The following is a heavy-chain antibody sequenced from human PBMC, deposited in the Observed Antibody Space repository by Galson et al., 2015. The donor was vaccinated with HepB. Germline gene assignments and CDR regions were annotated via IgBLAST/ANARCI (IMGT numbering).Heavy chain of an antibody. CDR3: AKDRGGGD. D-gene: IGHD3-16*01. Sequence: SLRLSCAASGFTFSNYVMHWVRQAPGKGLEWVAVTSYDGSNKYYADSVKGRFTISRDNSKNTLYLQMNSLRAEDTAVYYCAKDRGGGDWGQGTLVTVSS. CDR1: GFTFSNYV. CDR2: TSYDGSNK. V-gene: IGHV3-30*18. J-gene: IGHJ4*02.